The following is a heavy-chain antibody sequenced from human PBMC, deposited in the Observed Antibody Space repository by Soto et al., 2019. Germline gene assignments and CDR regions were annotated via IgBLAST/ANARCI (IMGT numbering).Heavy chain of an antibody. J-gene: IGHJ6*02. V-gene: IGHV3-30*18. CDR1: GFTFSTYG. Sequence: QVPLVESGGGVVQPGRSLRISCAASGFTFSTYGMHWVRQAPGKGLEWVGLISNDGSYKYYPDSVKGRFTISRDNSKNMVYLQMNSLRAEDTAVYYCAKDPTYDTSGYYFYYCPDVWGQGTTVTVSS. CDR2: ISNDGSYK. D-gene: IGHD3-22*01. CDR3: AKDPTYDTSGYYFYYCPDV.